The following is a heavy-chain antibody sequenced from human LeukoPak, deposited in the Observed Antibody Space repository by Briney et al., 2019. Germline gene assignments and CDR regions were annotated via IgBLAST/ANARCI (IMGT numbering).Heavy chain of an antibody. D-gene: IGHD2/OR15-2a*01. CDR3: ARGNSGDH. Sequence: PGGSLRLSCAASGFTFSNYAMHWVRQAPGKRLEWVAVISYDGRKKDYADSAKGRFTISRDNSKNTLYLQMNSLRPDDTAVYFCARGNSGDHWGQGTLVTVSS. CDR2: ISYDGRKK. CDR1: GFTFSNYA. J-gene: IGHJ4*02. V-gene: IGHV3-30*04.